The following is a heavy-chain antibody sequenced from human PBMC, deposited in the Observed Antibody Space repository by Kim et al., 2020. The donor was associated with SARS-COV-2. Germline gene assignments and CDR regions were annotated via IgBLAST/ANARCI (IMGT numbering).Heavy chain of an antibody. CDR2: IWYDGSNK. J-gene: IGHJ4*02. Sequence: GGSLRLSCAASGFTFSNYGMHWVRQAPGKGLEWVAVIWYDGSNKFYADSVKGRFTISRDNSKNTLYLQMNSLRAEDTAVYYCATEVVGVGTTTFDYWGQGTLVTVSS. CDR3: ATEVVGVGTTTFDY. CDR1: GFTFSNYG. V-gene: IGHV3-33*01. D-gene: IGHD2-15*01.